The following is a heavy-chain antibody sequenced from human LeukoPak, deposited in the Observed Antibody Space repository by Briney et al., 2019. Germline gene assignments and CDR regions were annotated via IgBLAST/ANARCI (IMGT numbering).Heavy chain of an antibody. J-gene: IGHJ6*02. V-gene: IGHV3-33*01. CDR3: ATHTPRYYYYGMDV. CDR2: IWYDGSNK. CDR1: GFTFSSYG. Sequence: GVPLRLSCAASGFTFSSYGMHWVRQAPGKGLEWVAVIWYDGSNKYYADSVKGRFTISRDNSKNTLYLQMNSLRAEDTAVYYCATHTPRYYYYGMDVWGQGTTVTVSS.